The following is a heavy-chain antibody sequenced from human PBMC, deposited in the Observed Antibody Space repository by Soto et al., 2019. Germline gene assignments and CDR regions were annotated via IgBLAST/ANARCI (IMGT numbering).Heavy chain of an antibody. J-gene: IGHJ6*02. Sequence: QVQVVQSGAEVKKPGSSVKVSCKVSGGIFTNNAISWVRQAPGQGLEWVGGIIPVFGSASFAEKFQGRVTITADESTSTAYMELSSLRSDDTAVYYCARETPSAAAAYFFYGLDVWGQGTTVTVPS. D-gene: IGHD6-13*01. CDR2: IIPVFGSA. CDR1: GGIFTNNA. CDR3: ARETPSAAAAYFFYGLDV. V-gene: IGHV1-69*01.